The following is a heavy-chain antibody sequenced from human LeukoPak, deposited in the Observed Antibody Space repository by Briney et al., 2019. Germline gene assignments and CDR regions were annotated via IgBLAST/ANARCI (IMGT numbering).Heavy chain of an antibody. V-gene: IGHV4-34*01. CDR3: ARVPVNIVALPAANGGWFDP. CDR1: GGSFSGYY. J-gene: IGHJ5*02. CDR2: INHSGST. D-gene: IGHD2-2*01. Sequence: SETLSLTCAVYGGSFSGYYWSWMRQPPGKGLEWIGEINHSGSTNCNPSLKSRVTISVDTSKNQFSLKLSSVTAADTAVYYCARVPVNIVALPAANGGWFDPWGQGTLVTVSS.